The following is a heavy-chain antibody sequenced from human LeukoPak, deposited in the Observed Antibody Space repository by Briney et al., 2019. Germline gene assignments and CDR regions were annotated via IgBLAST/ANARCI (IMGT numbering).Heavy chain of an antibody. CDR2: ISAFKGNT. D-gene: IGHD3-22*01. CDR3: ARDFLSYDGSENHFEDTFDI. CDR1: GYTFSTYG. J-gene: IGHJ3*02. Sequence: GASVKVSCKASGYTFSTYGISWVRQAPGQGLEWMGWISAFKGNTNYAQKLQGRVTMTTDTSTTTAYMDLRSLSSDDTAVYYCARDFLSYDGSENHFEDTFDIWGQGTMVTVSS. V-gene: IGHV1-18*01.